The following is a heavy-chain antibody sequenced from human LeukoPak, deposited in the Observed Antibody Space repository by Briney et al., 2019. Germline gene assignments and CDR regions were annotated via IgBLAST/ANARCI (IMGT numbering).Heavy chain of an antibody. D-gene: IGHD3-10*01. J-gene: IGHJ4*02. CDR1: GGTFSSYA. Sequence: SVKVSCKASGGTFSSYAISWVRQAPGQGLEWMGGIIPIFGTANYAQKFQGRVTITADESTSTAYMELSSLRSEDTAVYYCARDPDYYGSGSYYNPYYWGQGTLVTVSS. V-gene: IGHV1-69*13. CDR2: IIPIFGTA. CDR3: ARDPDYYGSGSYYNPYY.